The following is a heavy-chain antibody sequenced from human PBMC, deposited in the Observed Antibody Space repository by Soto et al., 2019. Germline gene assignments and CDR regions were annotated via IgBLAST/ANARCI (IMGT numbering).Heavy chain of an antibody. D-gene: IGHD6-6*01. CDR1: GGSFSGYY. J-gene: IGHJ6*03. Sequence: SETLSLTCAVYGGSFSGYYWSWIRQPPGKGLEWIGEINHSGSTNYNPSLKSRVTISVDTSKNQFSLKLSSVTAADTAVYYCARVTRGSEGAARVLHYYYYMDVWGKGTTVTVSS. CDR3: ARVTRGSEGAARVLHYYYYMDV. CDR2: INHSGST. V-gene: IGHV4-34*01.